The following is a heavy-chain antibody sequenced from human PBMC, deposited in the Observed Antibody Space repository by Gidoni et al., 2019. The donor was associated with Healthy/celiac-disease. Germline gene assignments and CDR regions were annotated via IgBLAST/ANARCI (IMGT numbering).Heavy chain of an antibody. V-gene: IGHV3-72*01. Sequence: EVQLVESGGGLVQPGGSLRLSCAASGFTFSDHYRDWVHQAPGKGLEWVGRTRNKANSYTTEYAASVKGRFTISRDDSKNSLYLQMNSLKTEDTTVYYCARGPGALDYYYYGMDVWGQGTTVTVSS. J-gene: IGHJ6*02. CDR3: ARGPGALDYYYYGMDV. D-gene: IGHD1-26*01. CDR1: GFTFSDHY. CDR2: TRNKANSYTT.